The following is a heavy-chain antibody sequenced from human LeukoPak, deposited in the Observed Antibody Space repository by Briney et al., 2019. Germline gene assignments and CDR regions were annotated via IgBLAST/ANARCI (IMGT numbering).Heavy chain of an antibody. CDR2: ISSSNSYI. CDR1: GFTFSSYS. Sequence: PGGSLRLSCAASGFTFSSYSMNWVRQAPGKGLEWVSSISSSNSYIYYADSVKGRFTISRDNAKNSLYLQMNSLRAEDTAVYYCARDLETDIVVVPAAPMGTTGWGQGTLVTVSS. CDR3: ARDLETDIVVVPAAPMGTTG. D-gene: IGHD2-2*01. V-gene: IGHV3-21*01. J-gene: IGHJ4*02.